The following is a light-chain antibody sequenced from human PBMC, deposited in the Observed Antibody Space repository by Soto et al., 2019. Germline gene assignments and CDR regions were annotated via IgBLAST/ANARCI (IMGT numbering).Light chain of an antibody. CDR3: QQRSNWPPT. J-gene: IGKJ1*01. CDR1: QSVSFNY. CDR2: GAS. V-gene: IGKV3D-20*02. Sequence: EIVLTQSPDTLSVSPGERVTLSCRASQSVSFNYFAWFQQKPGQPPRLLIYGASTRATGIPARFSGSGSGTDFTLTITSLEPEDFAVYYCQQRSNWPPTFGQGTKVDI.